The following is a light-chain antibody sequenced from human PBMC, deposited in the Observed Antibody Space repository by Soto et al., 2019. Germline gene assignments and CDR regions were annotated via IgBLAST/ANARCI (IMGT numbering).Light chain of an antibody. Sequence: DIQMTHSPSPLSASVGDRVTITCRASQSISSWLAWYQQKPGKAPKLLIYKASSVESGVPSRFSGSGSGTDFTLTISSLQPDDFAIYYCQQYNTFPLTFGQGTKVEIK. V-gene: IGKV1-5*03. CDR1: QSISSW. CDR2: KAS. J-gene: IGKJ1*01. CDR3: QQYNTFPLT.